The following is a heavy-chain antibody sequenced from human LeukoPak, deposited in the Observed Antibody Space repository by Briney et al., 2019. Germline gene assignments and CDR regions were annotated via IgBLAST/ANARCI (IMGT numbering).Heavy chain of an antibody. J-gene: IGHJ5*02. CDR3: ARDRGAQLIDP. Sequence: SVKVSCKASGYTFTSYGISWVRQAPGQGLEWMGGIIPIFGTANYAQKFQGRVTITADESTSTAYMELSSLRSEDTAVYYCARDRGAQLIDPWGQGTLVTVSS. V-gene: IGHV1-69*13. CDR1: GYTFTSYG. D-gene: IGHD1-1*01. CDR2: IIPIFGTA.